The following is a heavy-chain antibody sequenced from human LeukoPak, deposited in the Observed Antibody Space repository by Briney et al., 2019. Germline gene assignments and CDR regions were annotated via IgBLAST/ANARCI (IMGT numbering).Heavy chain of an antibody. V-gene: IGHV3-30*04. D-gene: IGHD6-13*01. CDR3: ARGGGYSSSLYYYYYYMDV. J-gene: IGHJ6*03. CDR1: GFTFSSYA. Sequence: GGSLRLSCAASGFTFSSYAMHWVRQAPGKGLEWGEVISYDGSNKYYADSVKGRFTISRDNSKNTLYLQMNSLRAEDTAVYYCARGGGYSSSLYYYYYYMDVWGKGTTVTVSS. CDR2: ISYDGSNK.